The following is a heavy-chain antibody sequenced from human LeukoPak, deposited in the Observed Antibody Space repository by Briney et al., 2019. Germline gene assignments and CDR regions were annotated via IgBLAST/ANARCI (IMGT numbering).Heavy chain of an antibody. CDR1: GFTFSSYD. V-gene: IGHV3-30*02. J-gene: IGHJ3*02. CDR3: ARAYGDYGAFDI. D-gene: IGHD4-17*01. CDR2: IRYGGSIK. Sequence: GGSLRLSCAASGFTFSSYDMHWVRQAPGKGLEWVAFIRYGGSIKYYADSVEGRFTISRDNAKNSLYLQMNSLRAEDTAVYYCARAYGDYGAFDIWGQGTMVTVSS.